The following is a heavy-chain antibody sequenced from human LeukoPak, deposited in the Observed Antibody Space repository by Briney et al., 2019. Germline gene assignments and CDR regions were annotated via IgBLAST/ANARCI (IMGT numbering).Heavy chain of an antibody. Sequence: GGSLRLSCAASGFTVSSNYMSWVRQAPGKGLEWVSVIYSGGSTYYADSVKGRFTISRDNSKNTLYLQMNSLKAGDTAVYYCASGGRGRYYYDSSGYYYWGQGTLVTVSS. D-gene: IGHD3-22*01. CDR1: GFTVSSNY. CDR2: IYSGGST. J-gene: IGHJ4*02. V-gene: IGHV3-53*01. CDR3: ASGGRGRYYYDSSGYYY.